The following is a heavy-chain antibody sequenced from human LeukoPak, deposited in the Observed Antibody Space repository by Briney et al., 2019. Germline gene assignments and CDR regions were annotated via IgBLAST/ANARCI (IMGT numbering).Heavy chain of an antibody. Sequence: PSETLSLTCTVSGGSISSAGYYWNWLRQHPTEGLEWIGHIYYTGRTTYNPPVKSRVTISADTSKNQFSLKLSSVTAADTAVYYCARAGMQQWLASRFDYWGQGTLVTVSS. CDR3: ARAGMQQWLASRFDY. V-gene: IGHV4-31*03. J-gene: IGHJ4*02. CDR2: IYYTGRT. D-gene: IGHD6-19*01. CDR1: GGSISSAGYY.